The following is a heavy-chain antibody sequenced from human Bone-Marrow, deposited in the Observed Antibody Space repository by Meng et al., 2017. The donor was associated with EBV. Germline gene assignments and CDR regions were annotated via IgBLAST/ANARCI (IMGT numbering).Heavy chain of an antibody. CDR2: ISSSGSI. D-gene: IGHD5/OR15-5a*01. CDR1: GFTFSDFY. Sequence: VPPVESGGGLVKPGGSLRLSCAASGFTFSDFYMSWIRQAPGKGLDWISYISSSGSIYYADSVKGRFTISRDNAKNSLYLQMNSLRAEDTAVYYCARDEMSTPHFVYWGQGTLVTVSS. J-gene: IGHJ4*02. V-gene: IGHV3-11*01. CDR3: ARDEMSTPHFVY.